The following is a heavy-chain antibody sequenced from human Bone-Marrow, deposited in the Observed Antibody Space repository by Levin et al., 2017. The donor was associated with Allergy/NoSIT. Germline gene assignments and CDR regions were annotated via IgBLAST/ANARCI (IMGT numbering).Heavy chain of an antibody. J-gene: IGHJ4*02. Sequence: PGGSLRLSCAASGFSFREYGMQWVRQAPGKGLEWVALIWFDGTEKYYADSVKGRFTISRDNGENTLSLQMNNLRVEDTAVYYCARYLSGWYSEIDFWGQGTRVTVSS. CDR2: IWFDGTEK. D-gene: IGHD6-19*01. CDR3: ARYLSGWYSEIDF. V-gene: IGHV3-33*01. CDR1: GFSFREYG.